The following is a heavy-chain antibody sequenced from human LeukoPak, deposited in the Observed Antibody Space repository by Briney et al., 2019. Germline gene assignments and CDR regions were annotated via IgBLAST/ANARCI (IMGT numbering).Heavy chain of an antibody. CDR2: VYHSGNT. J-gene: IGHJ4*02. D-gene: IGHD5-12*01. V-gene: IGHV4-59*08. CDR3: ARRRGYSNKEAFDY. CDR1: GGFISDYY. Sequence: SETLSLTCTVSGGFISDYYWTWLRQPPGEGLEWIGYVYHSGNTNYNPSLKSRVTISLDTSKNQFSLRLSCVTAADTAVYYCARRRGYSNKEAFDYWGQGTLVTVSS.